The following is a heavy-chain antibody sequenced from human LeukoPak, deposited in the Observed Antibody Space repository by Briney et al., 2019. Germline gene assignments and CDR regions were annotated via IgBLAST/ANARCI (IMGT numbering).Heavy chain of an antibody. V-gene: IGHV3-53*01. CDR1: GCTISSNY. Sequence: GGSLRLSCAASGCTISSNYMSWVRQAPGKGLERVSVIYSGGSTYYADSVKGRFTISRDNSKNTLYLQMNSLRAEDTAVYYCARGKGYSYGLYYFDYWGQGTLVTVCS. D-gene: IGHD5-18*01. CDR3: ARGKGYSYGLYYFDY. CDR2: IYSGGST. J-gene: IGHJ4*02.